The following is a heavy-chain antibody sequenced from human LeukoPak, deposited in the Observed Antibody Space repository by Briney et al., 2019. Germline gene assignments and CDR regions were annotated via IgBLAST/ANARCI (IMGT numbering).Heavy chain of an antibody. V-gene: IGHV3-30-3*01. CDR1: GFTFSSYA. J-gene: IGHJ6*02. Sequence: GGSLRLSCAASGFTFSSYAMHWVRQAPGKGLEWVAVISYDGSNKYYADSEKGRFTISRDNSKNTLYLQMNSLRAEDTAVYYCARASDGMDVWGQGTTVTVSS. CDR2: ISYDGSNK. CDR3: ARASDGMDV.